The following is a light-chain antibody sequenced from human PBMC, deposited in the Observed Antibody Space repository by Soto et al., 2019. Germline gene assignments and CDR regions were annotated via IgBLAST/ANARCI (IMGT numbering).Light chain of an antibody. CDR1: GASIGRTF. V-gene: IGLV6-57*02. CDR2: EDD. J-gene: IGLJ2*01. Sequence: NFMLTQPHSVSASPGRTVTISCTASGASIGRTFVQWYQQRPGSAPTLVIYEDDQRPSGVPSRFSGSIDSSSNSASLTISGLKTEDEADYYCQSYDLMSAVIFGGGTKVTVL. CDR3: QSYDLMSAVI.